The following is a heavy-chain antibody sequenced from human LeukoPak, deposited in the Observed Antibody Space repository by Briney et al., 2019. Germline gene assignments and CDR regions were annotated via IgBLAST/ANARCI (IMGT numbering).Heavy chain of an antibody. CDR3: ARGECDGYRCHDAFDI. CDR2: IYGGGST. Sequence: GGTLRLSCAASVFTLCINYMSWVREAPGEGVGWGSVIYGGGSTYYGGSVKGRFTISRDNSKTTLYLQMNSLRAEDTAVYYCARGECDGYRCHDAFDIWGQGTMVTVSS. J-gene: IGHJ3*02. D-gene: IGHD5-24*01. V-gene: IGHV3-53*01. CDR1: VFTLCINY.